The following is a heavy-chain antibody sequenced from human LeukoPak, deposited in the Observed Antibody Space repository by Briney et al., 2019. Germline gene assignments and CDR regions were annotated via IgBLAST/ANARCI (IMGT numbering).Heavy chain of an antibody. Sequence: GGPLRLSCAVSGFTFSSYTMHWVRQAPGKGLEYVSAITSNGGSTYYANSVKGRFTISRDNSNNTLYLQMGSLRVEDMAVYYCARSRGLDLHYYYYMDVWGKGTTVPVPS. J-gene: IGHJ6*03. V-gene: IGHV3-64*01. CDR3: ARSRGLDLHYYYYMDV. CDR1: GFTFSSYT. D-gene: IGHD3-10*01. CDR2: ITSNGGST.